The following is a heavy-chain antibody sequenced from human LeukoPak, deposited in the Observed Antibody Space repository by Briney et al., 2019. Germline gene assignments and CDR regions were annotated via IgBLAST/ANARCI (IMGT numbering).Heavy chain of an antibody. D-gene: IGHD3-9*01. CDR2: IDYDSSHI. V-gene: IGHV3-21*01. CDR3: TRDPLRYLRVGHYDY. J-gene: IGHJ4*02. Sequence: GGSLRLSCAASGFTFSTSAMNWVRQVPGKGLEWVSSIDYDSSHIYYASSVRGRFTISRDNARDSVYLQMDSLRVEDTAVYYCTRDPLRYLRVGHYDYWGQGTLVAVSS. CDR1: GFTFSTSA.